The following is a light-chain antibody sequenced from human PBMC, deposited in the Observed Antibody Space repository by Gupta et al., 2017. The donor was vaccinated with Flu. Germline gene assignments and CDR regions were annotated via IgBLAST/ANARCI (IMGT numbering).Light chain of an antibody. CDR1: GLRSKY. J-gene: IGLJ3*02. V-gene: IGLV3-10*01. CDR3: YSAESSSDLWV. CDR2: EDE. Sequence: GRTAMRTGTGDGLRSKYVYGYQQTSGHAPVLLIYEDENRVTGIPERFSATSYESMATLTISGAQGDAAADYYSYSAESSSDLWVFGGGTKLTVL.